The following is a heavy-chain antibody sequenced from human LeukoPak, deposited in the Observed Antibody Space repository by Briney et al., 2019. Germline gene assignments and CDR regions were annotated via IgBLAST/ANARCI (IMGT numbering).Heavy chain of an antibody. CDR1: GFTFSSYS. V-gene: IGHV3-21*01. CDR3: AWGLYGXYERPLLVY. D-gene: IGHD4-17*01. CDR2: ISSSSSYI. Sequence: GGSLRLSCAASGFTFSSYSMNWVRQAPGKGVEWVSSISSSSSYIYYADSVRGRFTISRDNAKNSLYLQMNSLRAEDTAVYYCAWGLYGXYERPLLVYWGQGTLVTVSS. J-gene: IGHJ4*02.